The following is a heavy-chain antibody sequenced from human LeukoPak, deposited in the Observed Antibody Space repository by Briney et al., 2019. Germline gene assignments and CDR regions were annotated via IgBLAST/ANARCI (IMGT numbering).Heavy chain of an antibody. CDR2: IYPGDSGT. J-gene: IGHJ4*02. CDR1: GYIFTDYW. Sequence: GESLKISCQVSGYIFTDYWIGWVRQMPGKGLESMGIIYPGDSGTTYSPSFQGLVTISADKSISTAYLQWSSLKATDTAMYYCARLNAYNYGFDYWGQGTLVTVSS. CDR3: ARLNAYNYGFDY. D-gene: IGHD5-24*01. V-gene: IGHV5-51*01.